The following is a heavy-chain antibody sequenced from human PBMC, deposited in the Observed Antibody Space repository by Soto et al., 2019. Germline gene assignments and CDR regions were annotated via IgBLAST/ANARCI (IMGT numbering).Heavy chain of an antibody. CDR3: ARGRVVVTAIRFDYFDY. D-gene: IGHD2-21*02. V-gene: IGHV1-18*01. J-gene: IGHJ4*02. CDR1: GCTFTSYG. CDR2: ISAYNGNT. Sequence: ASVKVSCKASGCTFTSYGISWVRQAPGQGLEWMGWISAYNGNTNYAQKLQGRVTMTTDTSTSTAYMELRSLRSDDTAVYYCARGRVVVTAIRFDYFDYWGQGTLVTVSS.